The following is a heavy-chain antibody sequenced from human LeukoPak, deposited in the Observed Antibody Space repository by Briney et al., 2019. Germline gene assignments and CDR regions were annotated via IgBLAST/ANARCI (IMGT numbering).Heavy chain of an antibody. D-gene: IGHD6-19*01. CDR3: ARVAVAGHYYYYYMDV. J-gene: IGHJ6*03. CDR1: GGSFSGYY. V-gene: IGHV4-34*01. Sequence: SETLSLTCAVYGGSFSGYYWSWIRQPPGKGLEWIGEINHSGSTNYNPSLKSRVTISVDTSKNQFSLKLSSVTAADTAVYYCARVAVAGHYYYYYMDVWGKGTTVTVSS. CDR2: INHSGST.